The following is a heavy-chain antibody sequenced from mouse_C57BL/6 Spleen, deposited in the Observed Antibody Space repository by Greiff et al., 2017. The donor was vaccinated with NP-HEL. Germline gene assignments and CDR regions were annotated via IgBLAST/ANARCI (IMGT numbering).Heavy chain of an antibody. D-gene: IGHD2-2*01. CDR3: TRWTVTTGAMDY. J-gene: IGHJ4*01. Sequence: QVQLKQSGAELVRPGASVTLSCKASGYTFTDYEMHWVKQTPVHGLEWIGAIDPETGGTAYYQKFKGKAILTADKSSSTAYMELRSLTSEDSAVYYCTRWTVTTGAMDYWGQGTSVTVSS. V-gene: IGHV1-15*01. CDR2: IDPETGGT. CDR1: GYTFTDYE.